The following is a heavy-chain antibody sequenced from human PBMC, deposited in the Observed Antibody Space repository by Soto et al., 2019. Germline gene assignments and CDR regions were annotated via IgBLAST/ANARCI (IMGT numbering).Heavy chain of an antibody. V-gene: IGHV3-33*01. D-gene: IGHD3-3*01. CDR1: GFTFSSYG. J-gene: IGHJ6*02. Sequence: GGSLRLSCAASGFTFSSYGMHWVRQAPGKGLEWVAVIWYDGSNKYYADSVKGRFTISRDNSKNTLYLHMNSLRAEDTAVYYCVIFSKEWLLSDYYYYGMDVWGQGTTVTVSS. CDR2: IWYDGSNK. CDR3: VIFSKEWLLSDYYYYGMDV.